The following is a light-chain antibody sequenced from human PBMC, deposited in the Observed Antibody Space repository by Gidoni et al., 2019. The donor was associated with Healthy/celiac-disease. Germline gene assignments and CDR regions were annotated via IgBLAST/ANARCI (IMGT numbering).Light chain of an antibody. CDR3: QQYDNLLT. J-gene: IGKJ4*01. CDR2: DAS. Sequence: DIQMTQSPSSLSASVGDRVTITCQASQDISNYLNWYQQKPGKAPKLLIYDASNLETGVPSRFSGSGSGTDFTFTISSLQPEDIATYYCQQYDNLLTFXGXTKVEFK. V-gene: IGKV1-33*01. CDR1: QDISNY.